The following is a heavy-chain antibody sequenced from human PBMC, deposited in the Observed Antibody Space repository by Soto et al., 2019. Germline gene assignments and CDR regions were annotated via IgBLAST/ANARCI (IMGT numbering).Heavy chain of an antibody. CDR3: VKAGDVYDGRGYSFDY. CDR1: GLTFSNYA. J-gene: IGHJ4*02. CDR2: ISVSGGDR. V-gene: IGHV3-23*01. D-gene: IGHD3-22*01. Sequence: EVQLLESGGGLEQPGGSLRLSCAASGLTFSNYAMSWVRQAPGKGLEWVSAISVSGGDRYFADSVKGRFTISRDNSKNTLYLHMNSLRAEDTAVYFCVKAGDVYDGRGYSFDYWGQGTLVTVSS.